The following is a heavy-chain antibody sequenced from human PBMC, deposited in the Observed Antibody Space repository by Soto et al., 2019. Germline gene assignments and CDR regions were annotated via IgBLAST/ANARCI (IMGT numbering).Heavy chain of an antibody. Sequence: KPSETLSLTCTVSGGSISSSSYYWGWIRQPPGKGLEWIGSIYYSGSTYYNPSLKSRVTISVDTSKNQFSLKLSSVTAADTAVYYCARQRGDFYYDFWSGQPPWYFDYWGQGTLVTVSS. CDR2: IYYSGST. CDR3: ARQRGDFYYDFWSGQPPWYFDY. CDR1: GGSISSSSYY. D-gene: IGHD3-3*01. J-gene: IGHJ4*02. V-gene: IGHV4-39*01.